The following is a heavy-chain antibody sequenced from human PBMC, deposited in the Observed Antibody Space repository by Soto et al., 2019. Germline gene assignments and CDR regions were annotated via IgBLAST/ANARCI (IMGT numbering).Heavy chain of an antibody. D-gene: IGHD6-19*01. Sequence: GGSLRLSCAASGFTFSSYAMSWVRQAPGKGLEWVSAISGSGGSTYYADSVKGRFTISRDNAKNSLYLQMNSLRAEDTAVYYYARDAPRYSSGWNYYFFAYWGQGTLVTVSS. CDR2: ISGSGGST. J-gene: IGHJ4*02. V-gene: IGHV3-23*01. CDR3: ARDAPRYSSGWNYYFFAY. CDR1: GFTFSSYA.